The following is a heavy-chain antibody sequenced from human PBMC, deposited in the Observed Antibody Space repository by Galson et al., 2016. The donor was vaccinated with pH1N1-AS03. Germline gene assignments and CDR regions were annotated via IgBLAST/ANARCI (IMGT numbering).Heavy chain of an antibody. CDR2: INHSGST. V-gene: IGHV4-34*01. CDR1: GGSFSGYS. CDR3: ARRANWGCAGRQNWFDP. J-gene: IGHJ5*02. D-gene: IGHD7-27*01. Sequence: SETLSLTCAVYGGSFSGYSCSWIRQPPGKGLEWIGEINHSGSTNYNPSLESRVTMSVDMAKNLISLNMTTVTAADTAVYYCARRANWGCAGRQNWFDPWGQATLVTVSS.